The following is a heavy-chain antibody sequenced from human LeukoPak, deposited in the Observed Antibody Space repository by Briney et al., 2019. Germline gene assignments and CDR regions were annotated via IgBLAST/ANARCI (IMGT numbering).Heavy chain of an antibody. V-gene: IGHV1-2*06. Sequence: ASVKVSCKASGYTFTGYYMYWVRQAPGQGLEWMGRINPNSGGTNYAQKFQGRVTMTRDTSISTAYMELSRLRSDDTAVYYCARGYPNYYYYYYMDVWGKGTTVTVSS. CDR3: ARGYPNYYYYYYMDV. CDR1: GYTFTGYY. D-gene: IGHD1-26*01. J-gene: IGHJ6*03. CDR2: INPNSGGT.